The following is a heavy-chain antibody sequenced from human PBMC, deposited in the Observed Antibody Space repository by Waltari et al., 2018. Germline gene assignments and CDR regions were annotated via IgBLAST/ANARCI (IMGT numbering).Heavy chain of an antibody. V-gene: IGHV1-18*01. J-gene: IGHJ6*03. D-gene: IGHD6-13*01. CDR1: GYTFTSYG. CDR2: ISAYNGNT. CDR3: AREKRPYSSSWSRPTSGYYYYMDV. Sequence: QVQLVQSGAEVKKPGASVKVSCKASGYTFTSYGISWVRQAPGQGLEWMGWISAYNGNTNYAQKLQGRVTMTTDTSTSTAYMELRSLRSDDTAVYYCAREKRPYSSSWSRPTSGYYYYMDVWGKGTTVTVSS.